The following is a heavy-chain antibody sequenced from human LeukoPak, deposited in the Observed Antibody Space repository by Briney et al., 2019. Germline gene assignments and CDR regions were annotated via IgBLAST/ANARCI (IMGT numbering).Heavy chain of an antibody. J-gene: IGHJ4*02. CDR3: ARGGRRGALIAASGFDY. V-gene: IGHV1-18*01. CDR1: GYTFTSYA. D-gene: IGHD6-13*01. Sequence: ASVKVSCKASGYTFTSYAMNWVRQAPGHGLEWMGWISAYNGNTNYAQKLQGRVTMTTDTSTSTAYMELRSLRSDDTAVYYCARGGRRGALIAASGFDYWGQGTLVTVSS. CDR2: ISAYNGNT.